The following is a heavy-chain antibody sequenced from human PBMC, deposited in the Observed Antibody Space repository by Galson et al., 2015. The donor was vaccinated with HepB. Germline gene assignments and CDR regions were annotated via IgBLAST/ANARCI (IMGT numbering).Heavy chain of an antibody. CDR2: IRSKANSYAT. J-gene: IGHJ4*02. V-gene: IGHV3-73*01. CDR3: TRGLGGSLMTTGD. Sequence: SLRLSCAASGFTFSGSAMHWVRQASGKGLEWVGRIRSKANSYATAYAASVKGRFTISRDDSKNTAYLQMNSLKTEDTAVYYCTRGLGGSLMTTGDWGQGTLVTVSS. D-gene: IGHD3-16*01. CDR1: GFTFSGSA.